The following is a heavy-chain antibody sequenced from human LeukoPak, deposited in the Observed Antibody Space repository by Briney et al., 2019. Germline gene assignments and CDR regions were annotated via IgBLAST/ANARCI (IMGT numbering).Heavy chain of an antibody. CDR3: ARDRRGYYRGYYYMDV. J-gene: IGHJ6*03. Sequence: SETLSLTCSVSGYDSISTYYWNWIRQPPGKGLEWIGQIFYKGNTNYNPSLESRVTMSVDTSKNEFSLKLKSVTAADTAVYYCARDRRGYYRGYYYMDVWGKGTTVTVSS. CDR2: IFYKGNT. V-gene: IGHV4-59*01. CDR1: GYDSISTYY. D-gene: IGHD3-3*01.